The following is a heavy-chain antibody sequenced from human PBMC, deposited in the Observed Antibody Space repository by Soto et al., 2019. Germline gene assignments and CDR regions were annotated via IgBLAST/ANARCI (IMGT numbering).Heavy chain of an antibody. CDR3: AFLYDFWSGAYFDY. V-gene: IGHV1-18*04. Sequence: ASVKVSCKASGYTFTSYGISWVRQAPGQGLEWMGWISAYNGNTNYAQKLLGRVTMTTDTSTSTAYMELRSLRSDDTAVYYCAFLYDFWSGAYFDYWGQGTLVTVSS. D-gene: IGHD3-3*01. CDR1: GYTFTSYG. J-gene: IGHJ4*02. CDR2: ISAYNGNT.